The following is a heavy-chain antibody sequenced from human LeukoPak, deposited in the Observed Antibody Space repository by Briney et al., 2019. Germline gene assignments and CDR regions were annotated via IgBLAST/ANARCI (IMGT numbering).Heavy chain of an antibody. Sequence: GGSLRLSCAASGFTFSSYSMNWVRQAPGKGLEWVSSISSSSSYIYYADSVKGRFTISRDNAKNSLYLQMNSLRAEDTAVYYCARAPPLRFLEWLKGAFDIWGQGTMVTVSS. CDR1: GFTFSSYS. J-gene: IGHJ3*02. CDR2: ISSSSSYI. CDR3: ARAPPLRFLEWLKGAFDI. D-gene: IGHD3-3*01. V-gene: IGHV3-21*01.